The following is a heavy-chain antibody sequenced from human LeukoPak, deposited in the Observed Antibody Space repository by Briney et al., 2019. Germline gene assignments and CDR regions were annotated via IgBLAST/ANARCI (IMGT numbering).Heavy chain of an antibody. CDR2: INSDGSST. Sequence: GGSLRLSCAASGFTFSSYWMHWVRQAPGKGLVWVSRINSDGSSTSYADSVKGRFTISRDNAKNTLYLQMNNLRAEDTAVYYCARGASFGVLDYWGQGTLVTVSS. CDR1: GFTFSSYW. D-gene: IGHD3-10*01. CDR3: ARGASFGVLDY. V-gene: IGHV3-74*01. J-gene: IGHJ4*02.